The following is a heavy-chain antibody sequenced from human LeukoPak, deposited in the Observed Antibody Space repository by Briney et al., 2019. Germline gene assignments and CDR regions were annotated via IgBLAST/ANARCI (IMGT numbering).Heavy chain of an antibody. V-gene: IGHV4-39*02. J-gene: IGHJ4*02. D-gene: IGHD1-1*01. CDR1: GGSISSSSYY. CDR2: IYYSGST. CDR3: AREFLERGLY. Sequence: SETLSLTCTVSGGSISSSSYYWGWIRQPPGKGLEWIGSIYYSGSTYYNPSLKSRVTISVDTSKNQFSLKLSSVTAADTAVYYCAREFLERGLYWGQGTLVTVSS.